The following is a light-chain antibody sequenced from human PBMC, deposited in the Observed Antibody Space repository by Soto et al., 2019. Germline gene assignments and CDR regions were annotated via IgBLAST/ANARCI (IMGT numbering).Light chain of an antibody. J-gene: IGKJ4*01. CDR2: AAS. CDR1: QDISNH. V-gene: IGKV1-16*02. Sequence: DIQMTQSPSSLSASVGDRVTITCRASQDISNHLAWFQHKPGKAPKSLISAASSLQSGVPSKFSGSGSGTDFTLTISSLQPEDFATYYCQQYNSYPVSFGGGTKVEIK. CDR3: QQYNSYPVS.